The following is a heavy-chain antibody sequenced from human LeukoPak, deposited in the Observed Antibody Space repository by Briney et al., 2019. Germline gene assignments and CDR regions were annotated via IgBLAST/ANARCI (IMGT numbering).Heavy chain of an antibody. CDR3: ARQLGYCSSTSCLLYWFDP. J-gene: IGHJ5*02. D-gene: IGHD2-2*01. V-gene: IGHV4-38-2*01. CDR2: IYHSGST. CDR1: GYSISSGYY. Sequence: SETLSLTCAVSGYSISSGYYWGWIRQPPGKGLEWIGSIYHSGSTYHNPSLKSRVTISVDTSKNQFSLKLSSVTAAHTAVYYCARQLGYCSSTSCLLYWFDPWGQGTLVTVSS.